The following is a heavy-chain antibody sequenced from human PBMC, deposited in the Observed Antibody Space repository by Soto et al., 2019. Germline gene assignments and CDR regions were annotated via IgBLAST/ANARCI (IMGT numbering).Heavy chain of an antibody. CDR2: ISSSSYI. CDR1: GFTFSSYS. D-gene: IGHD6-6*01. CDR3: ARDQYSSSSGRY. V-gene: IGHV3-21*01. Sequence: GGSLRLSCAASGFTFSSYSMNWARQAPGKGLEWASSISSSSYIYYADSVKGRFTISRDNAKNSLYLQMNSLRAEDTAVYYCARDQYSSSSGRYWGQGTLVTVSS. J-gene: IGHJ4*02.